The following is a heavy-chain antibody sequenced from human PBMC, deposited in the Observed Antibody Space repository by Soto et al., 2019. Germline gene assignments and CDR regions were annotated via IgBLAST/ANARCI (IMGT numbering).Heavy chain of an antibody. J-gene: IGHJ6*02. D-gene: IGHD3-3*01. V-gene: IGHV3-30*18. CDR2: ISYDGSNK. CDR3: AKEGEDGVVITEYYYYGMDV. Sequence: PGGSLRLSCAASGFTFSSYGMHWVRQAPGKGLEWVAVISYDGSNKYYADSVKGRFTISRDNSKNTLYLQMNSLRAEDTAVYYCAKEGEDGVVITEYYYYGMDVWGQGTTVTVSS. CDR1: GFTFSSYG.